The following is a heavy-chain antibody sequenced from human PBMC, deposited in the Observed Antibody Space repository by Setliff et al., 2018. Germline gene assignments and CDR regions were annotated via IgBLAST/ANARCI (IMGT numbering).Heavy chain of an antibody. CDR3: AKGGGRYHSDS. D-gene: IGHD1-1*01. V-gene: IGHV4-38-2*01. Sequence: SSETLSLTCAVSGASISSDHYWGWIRQPPGKGLEWIGSIYHSGSAYYNPSLKSRVTISVDTSKNQFSLKLRSVTAADTAVYYCAKGGGRYHSDSWGQGILVTVSS. CDR1: GASISSDHY. J-gene: IGHJ4*02. CDR2: IYHSGSA.